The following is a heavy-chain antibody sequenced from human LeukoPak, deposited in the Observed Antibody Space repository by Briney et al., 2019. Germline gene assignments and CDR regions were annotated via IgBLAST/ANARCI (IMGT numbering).Heavy chain of an antibody. D-gene: IGHD4-23*01. V-gene: IGHV3-7*01. CDR1: GFTFSSYS. J-gene: IGHJ4*02. CDR2: IKQDGSEK. CDR3: ARDPTVVTARDY. Sequence: GGSLRLSCAASGFTFSSYSMNWVRQAPGKGLEWVANIKQDGSEKYYVDSVKGRFTISRDNAKNSLYLQMNSLRAEDTAVYYCARDPTVVTARDYWGQGTLVTVSS.